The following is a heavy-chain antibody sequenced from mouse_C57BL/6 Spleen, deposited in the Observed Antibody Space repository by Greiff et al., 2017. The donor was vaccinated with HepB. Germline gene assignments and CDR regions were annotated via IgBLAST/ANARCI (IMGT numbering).Heavy chain of an antibody. CDR3: ARGSTLGLAY. D-gene: IGHD4-1*01. V-gene: IGHV1-64*01. CDR1: GYTFTSYW. J-gene: IGHJ3*01. CDR2: IHPNSGST. Sequence: VQLQQPGAELVKPGASVKLSCKASGYTFTSYWMHWVKQRPGQGLEWIGMIHPNSGSTNYNEKFKSKATLTVDKSSSTAYMQLSSLTSEDSAVYYCARGSTLGLAYWGQGTLVTVSA.